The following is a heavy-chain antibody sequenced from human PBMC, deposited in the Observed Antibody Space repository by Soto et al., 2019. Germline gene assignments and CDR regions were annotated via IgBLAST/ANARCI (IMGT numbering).Heavy chain of an antibody. V-gene: IGHV3-30-3*01. CDR2: ISYDGSNK. J-gene: IGHJ6*02. D-gene: IGHD3-10*02. CDR3: AREDDVSDYYYGMDV. Sequence: LRLSCAASGFTFSSYAMHWVRQAPGKGLEWVAVISYDGSNKYYADSVKGRFTISRDNSKNTLYLQMNSLRAEDTVVYYCAREDDVSDYYYGMDVWGQGTTVTVSS. CDR1: GFTFSSYA.